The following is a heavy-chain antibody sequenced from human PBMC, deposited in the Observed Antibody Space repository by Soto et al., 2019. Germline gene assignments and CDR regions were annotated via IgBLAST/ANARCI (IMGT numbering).Heavy chain of an antibody. CDR1: GVSISSGGYY. Sequence: QVQLQESGPGLVKPSQTLSLTCTVSGVSISSGGYYWSWIRQHPGKGLEWIGYIYYSGSTYYNPSLKGRVTISVDTSKNHLSLKLSSVTAADTAVYYCARANARYSSSWPIDYYYGMDVWGQGTTVTVSS. V-gene: IGHV4-31*03. J-gene: IGHJ6*02. D-gene: IGHD6-13*01. CDR2: IYYSGST. CDR3: ARANARYSSSWPIDYYYGMDV.